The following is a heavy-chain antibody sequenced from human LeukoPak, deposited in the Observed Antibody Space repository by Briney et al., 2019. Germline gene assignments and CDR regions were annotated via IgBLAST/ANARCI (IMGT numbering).Heavy chain of an antibody. Sequence: GESLKISCKGSGYSFTDHWIAWVRQMPGKGLEWMGIIAPGDSDTRYSPSFQGQVTISADKSIGTVYLQWSALKASDTAMYYCARHRAASFTKDFDHWGQGTLVTVSS. CDR3: ARHRAASFTKDFDH. V-gene: IGHV5-51*01. J-gene: IGHJ4*02. CDR1: GYSFTDHW. CDR2: IAPGDSDT. D-gene: IGHD2-15*01.